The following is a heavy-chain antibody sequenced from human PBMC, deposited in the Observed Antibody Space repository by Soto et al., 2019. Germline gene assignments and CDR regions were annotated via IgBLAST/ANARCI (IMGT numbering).Heavy chain of an antibody. CDR3: TRALGYCISTSCYGYYYYGMDV. D-gene: IGHD2-2*01. CDR2: IRSKAYGGTT. Sequence: PGGSLRLSCAASGFTFSSYAMSWFRQAPGKGLEWVGFIRSKAYGGTTEYAASVKGRFTISRDDSKSIAYLQMNSLKTEDTAVYYCTRALGYCISTSCYGYYYYGMDVWGQGTTVTVSS. CDR1: GFTFSSYA. V-gene: IGHV3-49*03. J-gene: IGHJ6*02.